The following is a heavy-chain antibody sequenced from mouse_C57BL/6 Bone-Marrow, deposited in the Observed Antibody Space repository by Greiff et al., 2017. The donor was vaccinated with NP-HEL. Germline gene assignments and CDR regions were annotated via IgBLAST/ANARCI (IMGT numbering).Heavy chain of an antibody. CDR1: GYTFTDYY. CDR3: ASYEADYYGSSYV. Sequence: QVHVKQSGPELVKPGASVKISCKASGYTFTDYYINWVKQRPGQGLEWIGWIFPGSGSTYYNEKFKGKATLTVDKSSSTAYMLLSSLTSEDSAVYFCASYEADYYGSSYVWGQGTSVTVSS. CDR2: IFPGSGST. D-gene: IGHD1-1*01. J-gene: IGHJ4*01. V-gene: IGHV1-75*01.